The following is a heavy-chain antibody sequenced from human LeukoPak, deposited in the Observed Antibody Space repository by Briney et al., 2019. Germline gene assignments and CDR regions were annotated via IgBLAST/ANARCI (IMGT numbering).Heavy chain of an antibody. V-gene: IGHV3-11*01. Sequence: GGSLRLSCSAFGFIFNDHGMSWVRQAPGKGLEWVSYISSSGSTIYYADSVKGRFTISRDNAKNSLYLQMNSLRAEDTAVYYCARAKMTTVTTHVFDYWGQGTLVTVSS. CDR2: ISSSGSTI. J-gene: IGHJ4*02. CDR3: ARAKMTTVTTHVFDY. CDR1: GFIFNDHG. D-gene: IGHD4-11*01.